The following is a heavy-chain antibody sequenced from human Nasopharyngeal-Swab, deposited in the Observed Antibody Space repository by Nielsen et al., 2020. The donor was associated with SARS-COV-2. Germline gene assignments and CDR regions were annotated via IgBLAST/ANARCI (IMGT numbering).Heavy chain of an antibody. CDR2: ISSSGSTI. J-gene: IGHJ4*02. V-gene: IGHV3-11*01. CDR3: ARDAVGARGY. Sequence: WIRQPPGKGLEWVSYISSSGSTIYYAGSVKGRFTISRDNAKNSLYLQMNSLRAEDTAVYYCARDAVGARGYWGQGTLVTVSS. D-gene: IGHD1-26*01.